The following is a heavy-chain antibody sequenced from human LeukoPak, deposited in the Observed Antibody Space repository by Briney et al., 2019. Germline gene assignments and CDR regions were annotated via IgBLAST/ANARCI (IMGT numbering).Heavy chain of an antibody. D-gene: IGHD2-2*01. J-gene: IGHJ5*02. CDR1: GGSFSGYY. V-gene: IGHV4-34*01. CDR2: INHSGST. CDR3: ARGRSVVVPSSLNWFDP. Sequence: PSETLSLTCAVYGGSFSGYYWSWIRQPRGKGLEWIGEINHSGSTNYNPSLKSRVTISVDTSMNQFSLKLSSVTAADTAVYYCARGRSVVVPSSLNWFDPWGQGTLVTVSS.